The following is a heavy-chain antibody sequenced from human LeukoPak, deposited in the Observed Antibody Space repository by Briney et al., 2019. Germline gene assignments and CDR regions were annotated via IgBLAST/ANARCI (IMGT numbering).Heavy chain of an antibody. CDR1: GGSFSGYY. CDR3: ARAEDTPVRGVPYIFDY. CDR2: IYYSGST. D-gene: IGHD3-10*01. J-gene: IGHJ4*02. Sequence: PSETLSLTCAVYGGSFSGYYWSWIRQPPGKGLEWIGYIYYSGSTNYNPSLKSRVTISVDTSKNQFSLKLSSVTAADTAVYYCARAEDTPVRGVPYIFDYWGQGTLVTVSS. V-gene: IGHV4-59*01.